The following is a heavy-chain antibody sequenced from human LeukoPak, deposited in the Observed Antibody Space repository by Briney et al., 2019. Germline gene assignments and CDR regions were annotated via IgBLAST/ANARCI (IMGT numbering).Heavy chain of an antibody. CDR3: ATEQPLVGATKHYFDY. J-gene: IGHJ4*02. V-gene: IGHV1-24*01. CDR2: FDPEDGET. D-gene: IGHD1-26*01. CDR1: GYTLTELS. Sequence: ASVKVSCKVSGYTLTELSMHWVRQAPGKGLEWMGGFDPEDGETIYAQKFQGRVTMTEDTSTDTAYMELSSLRSEDTAVYYCATEQPLVGATKHYFDYWGQGTLVTVSS.